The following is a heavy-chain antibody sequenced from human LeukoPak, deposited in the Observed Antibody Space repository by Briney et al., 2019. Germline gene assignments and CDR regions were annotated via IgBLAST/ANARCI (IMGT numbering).Heavy chain of an antibody. D-gene: IGHD3-22*01. CDR1: GGSISSGNW. CDR2: IYHSGRT. V-gene: IGHV4-4*02. CDR3: ARGDDYYDSSGYLGY. J-gene: IGHJ4*02. Sequence: PSGTLSLTCAVSGGSISSGNWWSWVRQPPGKGLEWIGEIYHSGRTNYNPSLKSRVTISLDKSKNQFSLNLSSVTAADTAVYYCARGDDYYDSSGYLGYWGQGTLVTVSS.